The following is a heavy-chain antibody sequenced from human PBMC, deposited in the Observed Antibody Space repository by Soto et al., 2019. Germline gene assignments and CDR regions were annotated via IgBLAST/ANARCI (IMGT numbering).Heavy chain of an antibody. V-gene: IGHV1-69*01. CDR2: SIPTVGTA. J-gene: IGHJ5*02. Sequence: QVQLVQSGAEVKKPGSSVKVSCKASGGTFSSYAISWVRQAPGQGLEWMGGSIPTVGTANYAQKFQGRVTITADESPSTAYMELSSLRSEDTAVYYCARRIAAGEGCFDPWGQGTLVTVSS. CDR3: ARRIAAGEGCFDP. CDR1: GGTFSSYA. D-gene: IGHD6-13*01.